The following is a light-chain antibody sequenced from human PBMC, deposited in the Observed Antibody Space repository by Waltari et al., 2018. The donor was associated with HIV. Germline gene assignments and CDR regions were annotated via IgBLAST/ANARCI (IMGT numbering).Light chain of an antibody. CDR1: DIGSPS. CDR2: DDS. CDR3: QVWDTRSDQLV. Sequence: SYVLTQPPPVPVAPGQTARITCGGSDIGSPSVQWYQQKPGQAPAMVVFDDSDRPSGIPERFSGSNSGNTATLTISRVEAGDEADYYCQVWDTRSDQLVFGTATKVTVL. V-gene: IGLV3-21*02. J-gene: IGLJ1*01.